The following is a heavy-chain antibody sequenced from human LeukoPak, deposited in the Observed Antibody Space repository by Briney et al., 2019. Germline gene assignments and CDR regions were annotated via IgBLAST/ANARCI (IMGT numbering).Heavy chain of an antibody. J-gene: IGHJ4*02. CDR3: AKDSMITFGGVTIDY. Sequence: PGGSLRLSCAASGFTFSSYGMHWVRQAPGKGLEWVAFIRYDGSNKYYADSVKGRFTISRDNSKNTLYLQMNSLRAEDTAVYYCAKDSMITFGGVTIDYWGQGTLVTVSS. CDR1: GFTFSSYG. V-gene: IGHV3-30*02. CDR2: IRYDGSNK. D-gene: IGHD3-16*01.